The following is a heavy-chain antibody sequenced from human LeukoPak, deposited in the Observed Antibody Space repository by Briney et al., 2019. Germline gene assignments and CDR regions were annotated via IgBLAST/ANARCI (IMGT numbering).Heavy chain of an antibody. J-gene: IGHJ6*02. CDR2: IRSKAYGGTT. V-gene: IGHV3-49*03. D-gene: IGHD3-22*01. CDR3: TRDHDSSGYYGSFGYYYYGMDV. CDR1: GFTFGDYA. Sequence: GGSLRLSCTASGFTFGDYAMSWFRQAPGKGLEWVGFIRSKAYGGTTEYAASVKGRFTISRDDSKSIAYLQMNSLKTEDTAVYYCTRDHDSSGYYGSFGYYYYGMDVWGQGTTVTVPS.